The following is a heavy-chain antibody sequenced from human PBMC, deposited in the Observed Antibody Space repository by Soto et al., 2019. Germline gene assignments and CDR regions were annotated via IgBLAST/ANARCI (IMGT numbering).Heavy chain of an antibody. CDR3: AREGGESSDGLYYFDS. D-gene: IGHD3-16*01. Sequence: QVQLQESGTGLVKPSQTLSLTCTVSGGSTSSDNYWSWIRQPPGKGLEWIGHIYYSGNTDYNPSLKSRLAISIDTSKNQFSLKLSSVTAADTAVYFCAREGGESSDGLYYFDSWGQGSLVTVSS. CDR1: GGSTSSDNY. CDR2: IYYSGNT. J-gene: IGHJ4*02. V-gene: IGHV4-30-4*01.